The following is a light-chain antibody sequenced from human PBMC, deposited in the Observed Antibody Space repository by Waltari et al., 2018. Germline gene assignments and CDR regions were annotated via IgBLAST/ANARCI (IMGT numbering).Light chain of an antibody. CDR1: QNINKY. Sequence: DIQMTQSPSSLSASVGDRVTITCRASQNINKYLNWYQLKPGKAPKLLIYAASTLKSGVPSRFSGSGSGTDFTLTINSLQPEDFATYSCQQSYNILFTFGPGTKVDIK. J-gene: IGKJ3*01. CDR3: QQSYNILFT. CDR2: AAS. V-gene: IGKV1-39*01.